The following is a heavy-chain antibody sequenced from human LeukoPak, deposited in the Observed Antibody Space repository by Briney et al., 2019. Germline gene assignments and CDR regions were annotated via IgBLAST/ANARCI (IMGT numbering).Heavy chain of an antibody. Sequence: SQTLSLTCTVSGGSISSSSYYWGWIRQPPGKGLEWIGSIYYSGSTYYNPSLKSRVTISVDTSKNQFSLKLSSVTAADTAVYYCVRLSSRLLWFGAPRGRAFDIWGQGTMVTVSS. CDR3: VRLSSRLLWFGAPRGRAFDI. CDR2: IYYSGST. V-gene: IGHV4-39*01. CDR1: GGSISSSSYY. J-gene: IGHJ3*02. D-gene: IGHD3-10*01.